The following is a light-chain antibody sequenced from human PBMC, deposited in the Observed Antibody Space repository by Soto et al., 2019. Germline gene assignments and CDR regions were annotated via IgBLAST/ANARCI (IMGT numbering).Light chain of an antibody. Sequence: DILLTQSPSSLSSSVGDRVTLTCRASQDISSHLAWYQQKPGKAPKLLIYAASTMPSGVPSRFSGSGSGTDFTLTISSLQPEDFAVYCCQQLTSYPRTFGGGTKVDIK. CDR3: QQLTSYPRT. CDR1: QDISSH. V-gene: IGKV1-9*01. J-gene: IGKJ4*01. CDR2: AAS.